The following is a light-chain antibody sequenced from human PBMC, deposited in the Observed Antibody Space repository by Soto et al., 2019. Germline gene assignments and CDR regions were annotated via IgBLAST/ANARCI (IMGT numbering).Light chain of an antibody. CDR2: DAS. CDR1: QDISNY. V-gene: IGKV1-33*01. Sequence: DIQMTQSPSSLSASVGDRVTFTCRASQDISNYLNWYQQRPGKAPKLLIYDASNLERGAPSRFSATPSGTHLTFDITSMPTEDVQTYQCQQSDSLPTTCGQGPGL. CDR3: QQSDSLPTT. J-gene: IGKJ5*01.